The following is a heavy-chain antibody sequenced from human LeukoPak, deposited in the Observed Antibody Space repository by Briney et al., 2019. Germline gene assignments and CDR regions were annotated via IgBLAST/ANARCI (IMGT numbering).Heavy chain of an antibody. Sequence: GSLRLSCAASGFTFSKVGMTWVRQAPGNRLGGLANIKQDGSEKHYVDSVKGRFTISRDNAKNSLYLQMNSLRAEDTALYYCAREDQPRGTFDYWGQGILVTVSS. J-gene: IGHJ4*02. CDR2: IKQDGSEK. V-gene: IGHV3-7*03. D-gene: IGHD2-15*01. CDR1: GFTFSKVG. CDR3: AREDQPRGTFDY.